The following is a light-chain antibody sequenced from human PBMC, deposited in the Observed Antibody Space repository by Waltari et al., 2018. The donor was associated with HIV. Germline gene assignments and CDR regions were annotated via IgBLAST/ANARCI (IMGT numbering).Light chain of an antibody. J-gene: IGLJ3*02. Sequence: YVLSQPPSVSPAPGKTATLTCGGERLGSRTVHLYQQKPGQAPCLDIYYDSERPSGIPARFSGSNSGDTATLTINRVEDEDEADYYCQVWDSISNEGVFGGGTRLTVL. CDR1: RLGSRT. CDR3: QVWDSISNEGV. CDR2: YDS. V-gene: IGLV3-21*04.